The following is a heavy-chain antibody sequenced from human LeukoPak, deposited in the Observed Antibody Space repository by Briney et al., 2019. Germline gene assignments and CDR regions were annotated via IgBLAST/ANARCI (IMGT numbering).Heavy chain of an antibody. Sequence: ASVKVSCKASGYTFTGYYMHWVRQAPGQGLEWMGWINPNSGGTNYAQKFQGRVTMTRDTSISTAYMELRSLRSDDTAVYYCARVTCSSWYLLGLDYYYYMDVWGKGTTVTISS. J-gene: IGHJ6*03. D-gene: IGHD6-13*01. V-gene: IGHV1-2*02. CDR1: GYTFTGYY. CDR3: ARVTCSSWYLLGLDYYYYMDV. CDR2: INPNSGGT.